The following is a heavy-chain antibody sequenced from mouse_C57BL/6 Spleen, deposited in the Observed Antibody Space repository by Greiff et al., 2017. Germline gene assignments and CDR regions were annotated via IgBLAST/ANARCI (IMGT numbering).Heavy chain of an antibody. CDR2: ISYSGST. CDR3: AREITTVVEGYFDV. D-gene: IGHD1-1*01. CDR1: GYSITSGYD. V-gene: IGHV3-1*01. Sequence: DVKLQESGPGMVKPSQSLSLTCTVTGYSITSGYDWHWIRHFPGNKLEWMGYISYSGSTNYKPSLKSRISITHDTSKNHFFLKLNSVTTEDTATYYCAREITTVVEGYFDVWGTGTTVTVSS. J-gene: IGHJ1*03.